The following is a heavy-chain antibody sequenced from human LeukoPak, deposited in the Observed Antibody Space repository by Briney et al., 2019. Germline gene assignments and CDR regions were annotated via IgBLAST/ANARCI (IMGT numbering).Heavy chain of an antibody. V-gene: IGHV1-46*01. CDR2: INPSGGST. J-gene: IGHJ3*02. CDR3: ARATWYGGNPSGAFDI. CDR1: GYTFTNYH. Sequence: ASVKVSCXASGYTFTNYHLHWVRQAPGQGLEWMGIINPSGGSTSYAQKFQDRVTMTRDTSTSTVYMELNSLRSEDTAVYYCARATWYGGNPSGAFDIWGQGTMVTVSS. D-gene: IGHD4/OR15-4a*01.